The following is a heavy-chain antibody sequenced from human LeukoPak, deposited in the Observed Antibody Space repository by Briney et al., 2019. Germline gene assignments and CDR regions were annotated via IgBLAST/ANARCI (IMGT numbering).Heavy chain of an antibody. D-gene: IGHD3-16*01. CDR1: GFTFSSYE. V-gene: IGHV3-48*03. J-gene: IGHJ4*02. Sequence: GGSLRLSCAASGFTFSSYEMNWVRQAPGKGLEWVSYISSGGGTVYYADSVKGRFTISRDNAKNSLYLQMNSLRAEDTAVYYCARWGAFDYWGQGTLVTVSS. CDR2: ISSGGGTV. CDR3: ARWGAFDY.